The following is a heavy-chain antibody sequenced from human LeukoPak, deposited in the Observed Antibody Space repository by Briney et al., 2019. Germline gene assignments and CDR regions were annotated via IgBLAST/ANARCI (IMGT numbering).Heavy chain of an antibody. CDR3: AKDMVQKNAVSDPFDI. CDR2: VGGGRANT. CDR1: GFTFSDFA. J-gene: IGHJ3*02. D-gene: IGHD3-10*01. V-gene: IGHV3-23*01. Sequence: GGSLRLSSLASGFTFSDFAMNWVRQAPGKGLEWVSHVGGGRANTYYADSVKGRFTISRDNSKSTLYLHLTSLRADDTAVYFCAKDMVQKNAVSDPFDIWGQGTMVTVSS.